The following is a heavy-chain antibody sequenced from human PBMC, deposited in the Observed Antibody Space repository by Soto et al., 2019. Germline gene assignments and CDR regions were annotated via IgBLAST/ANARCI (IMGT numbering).Heavy chain of an antibody. V-gene: IGHV1-2*02. J-gene: IGHJ4*02. D-gene: IGHD6-13*01. Sequence: QLHLVQSGAEVKKPGASVRVSCKASGYTFPDYYIHWVRQAPGQGLEWMGWINPKSGVTNSAQKFQGGITMTRDTSITTAYLELRSLRSDDTAVYYCARGPKQTPRHSNSWFVPDYWGQGSLVTVSS. CDR3: ARGPKQTPRHSNSWFVPDY. CDR1: GYTFPDYY. CDR2: INPKSGVT.